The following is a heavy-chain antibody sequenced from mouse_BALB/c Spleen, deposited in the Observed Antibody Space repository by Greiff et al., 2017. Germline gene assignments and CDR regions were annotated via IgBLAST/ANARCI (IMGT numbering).Heavy chain of an antibody. CDR1: GFTFSSFG. J-gene: IGHJ2*01. CDR3: ASVGRGYFDY. Sequence: EVKVVESGGGLVQPGGSRKLSCAASGFTFSSFGMHWVRQAPEKGLEWVAYISSGSSTIYYADTVKGRFTISRDNPKNTLFLQMTSLRSEDTAMYYCASVGRGYFDYWGQGTTLTVSS. V-gene: IGHV5-17*02. D-gene: IGHD4-1*01. CDR2: ISSGSSTI.